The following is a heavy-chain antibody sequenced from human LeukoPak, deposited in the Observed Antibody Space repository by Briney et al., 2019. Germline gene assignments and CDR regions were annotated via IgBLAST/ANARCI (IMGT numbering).Heavy chain of an antibody. V-gene: IGHV4-59*01. Sequence: SETLSLTCTVSGGSLSSYYWSWIRQPPGKGLEWIGYIYYSGSTNYNPSLKSRVTISVDTSKNQFSLKLSSVTAADTAVYYCARESAAAGSYFDYWGQGTLVTVSS. J-gene: IGHJ4*02. CDR2: IYYSGST. D-gene: IGHD6-13*01. CDR1: GGSLSSYY. CDR3: ARESAAAGSYFDY.